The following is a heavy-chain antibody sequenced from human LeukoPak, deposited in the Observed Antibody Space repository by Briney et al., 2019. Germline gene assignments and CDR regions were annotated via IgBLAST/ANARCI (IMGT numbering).Heavy chain of an antibody. Sequence: PGGPLRLSCVASGFTFSKFTVSWVRQAPGKGLEWVSGIYGGVSGTTFYADSVQGRFTISRDNSKNTLYLQMHSLRAEDTAIYSWASGWTPDSVWDITGWGQGSLITASA. D-gene: IGHD6-19*01. V-gene: IGHV3-23*01. J-gene: IGHJ1*01. CDR2: IYGGVSGTT. CDR3: ASGWTPDSVWDITG. CDR1: GFTFSKFT.